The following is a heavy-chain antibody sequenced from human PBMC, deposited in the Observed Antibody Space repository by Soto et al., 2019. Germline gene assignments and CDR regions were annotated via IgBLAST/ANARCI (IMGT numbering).Heavy chain of an antibody. Sequence: XPVKVSCTASGYPFTSYSIIWVRQAHGKGHEWMGWVNVYNDNTKYAQKFQGRVTMTTDTSTSTVYMELRSLTSDDTAVYYCATDGAAVTTGISGYWGRGTLVTFPS. D-gene: IGHD4-4*01. J-gene: IGHJ4*02. CDR3: ATDGAAVTTGISGY. V-gene: IGHV1-18*01. CDR2: VNVYNDNT. CDR1: GYPFTSYS.